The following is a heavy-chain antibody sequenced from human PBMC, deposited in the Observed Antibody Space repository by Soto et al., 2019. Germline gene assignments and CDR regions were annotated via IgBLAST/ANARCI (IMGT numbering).Heavy chain of an antibody. Sequence: QVQLVQSGAEVKKPGSSVKVSCKASVGTFSSYAISWVRQAPGQGLEWMGGIIPIFGTANYAQKFQGRVTITADESTSTAYMELSSLRSEVTAVYYCARQVRGYIYGSLCDYWGQGPQVTVSS. J-gene: IGHJ4*02. CDR2: IIPIFGTA. D-gene: IGHD5-18*01. V-gene: IGHV1-69*01. CDR3: ARQVRGYIYGSLCDY. CDR1: VGTFSSYA.